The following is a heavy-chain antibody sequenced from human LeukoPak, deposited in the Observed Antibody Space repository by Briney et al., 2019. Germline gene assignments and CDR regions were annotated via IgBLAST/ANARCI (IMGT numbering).Heavy chain of an antibody. CDR1: GDSLNTYY. Sequence: SETLSLTSTVSGDSLNTYYWTWIRQAPGKELEWIGFVASSGTSNYNPSLKSRVSISIDTSKNQFSLALTSVTPADTAVYYCARVVRGVVTSNWFDPWGQGTLVSVSS. CDR3: ARVVRGVVTSNWFDP. J-gene: IGHJ5*02. D-gene: IGHD2-21*02. CDR2: VASSGTS. V-gene: IGHV4-59*01.